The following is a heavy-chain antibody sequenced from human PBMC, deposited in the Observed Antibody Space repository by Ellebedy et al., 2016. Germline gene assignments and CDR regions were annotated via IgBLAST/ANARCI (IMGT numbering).Heavy chain of an antibody. V-gene: IGHV1-69*13. CDR3: ARGAWRGITMVRGVFDY. CDR1: GGTFSSYA. Sequence: SVKVSXXASGGTFSSYAISWVRQAPGQGLEWMGGIIPIFGTANYAQKFQGRVTITADESTSTAYMELSSLRSEDTAVYYCARGAWRGITMVRGVFDYWGQGTLVTVSS. CDR2: IIPIFGTA. D-gene: IGHD3-10*01. J-gene: IGHJ4*02.